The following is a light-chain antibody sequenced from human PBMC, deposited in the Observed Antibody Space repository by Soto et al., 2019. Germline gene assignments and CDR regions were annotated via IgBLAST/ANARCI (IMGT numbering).Light chain of an antibody. V-gene: IGLV2-8*01. CDR2: EVS. CDR3: SSYAGSDNYV. J-gene: IGLJ1*01. Sequence: QSALTQPTSASGSPGQSVTISCTGTSSDVGGYNSVSWYQHLPGKAPKLMIYEVSKRPSGVPDRFSGSKSANTASLTVSRLQAEDEADYYCSSYAGSDNYVFGTGTKVTVL. CDR1: SSDVGGYNS.